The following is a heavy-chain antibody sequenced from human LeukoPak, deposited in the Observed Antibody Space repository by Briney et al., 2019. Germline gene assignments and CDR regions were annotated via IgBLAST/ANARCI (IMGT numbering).Heavy chain of an antibody. CDR2: INPSGGST. CDR1: GYTFTSYG. V-gene: IGHV1-46*01. J-gene: IGHJ4*02. CDR3: ARGGNSHYDIFTS. Sequence: ASVKVSCKASGYTFTSYGISWVRQAPGQGLEWMGIINPSGGSTSYAQKFQGRVTMTRDTSTSTVYMELSSLRSEDTAVYYCARGGNSHYDIFTSWGQGTLVTVSS. D-gene: IGHD3-9*01.